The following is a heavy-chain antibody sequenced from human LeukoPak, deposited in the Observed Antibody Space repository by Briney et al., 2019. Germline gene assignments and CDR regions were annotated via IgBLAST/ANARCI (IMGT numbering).Heavy chain of an antibody. CDR2: IIPIFGTA. V-gene: IGHV1-69*13. J-gene: IGHJ3*02. D-gene: IGHD1-26*01. CDR1: GGTFSSYA. Sequence: SVKVSCKASGGTFSSYAISWVRQAPGQGLEWMGGIIPIFGTANYAQKFQGRVTITADESTSTAYMELSSLRSEDTAAYYCARERIVGATSAFDIWGQGTMVTVSS. CDR3: ARERIVGATSAFDI.